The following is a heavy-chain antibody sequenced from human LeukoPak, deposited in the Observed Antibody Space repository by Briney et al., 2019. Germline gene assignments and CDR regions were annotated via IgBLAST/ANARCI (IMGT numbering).Heavy chain of an antibody. Sequence: PSETLSLTCTVSGGSISNYYWNWIRQPPGKGLEWIGYIYYTGSTNYNPSLKSRVTMSVDTSKNQFSLNLKSVTPEDTAVYYCARNLIPEQLVMNFWGQGTLVTVSS. CDR2: IYYTGST. CDR1: GGSISNYY. V-gene: IGHV4-59*01. CDR3: ARNLIPEQLVMNF. D-gene: IGHD6-13*01. J-gene: IGHJ4*02.